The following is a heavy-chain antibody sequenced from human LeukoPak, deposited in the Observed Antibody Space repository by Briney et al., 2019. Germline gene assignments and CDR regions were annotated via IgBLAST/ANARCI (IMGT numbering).Heavy chain of an antibody. V-gene: IGHV4-59*12. CDR1: GGSISSYY. D-gene: IGHD4-17*01. Sequence: SETLSLTCTVSGGSISSYYWSWIRQPPGKGLEWIGYIYYSGSTNYNPSLKSRVTISVDTSKNQFSLKLRSVTAADTAVYYCARDGSVTTNWFDPWGQGTLVTVSS. CDR3: ARDGSVTTNWFDP. J-gene: IGHJ5*02. CDR2: IYYSGST.